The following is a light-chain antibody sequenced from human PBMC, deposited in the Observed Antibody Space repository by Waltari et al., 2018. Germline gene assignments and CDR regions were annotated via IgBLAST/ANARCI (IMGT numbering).Light chain of an antibody. Sequence: IVLTQSPGTLSFSPGERATLSCRATQSVSHNNFAWYQQKDGQAPRPLIYGASSRATGIPDRFSGSGSGTDFSLSISRLEPEDYGVYYCQQYAGSPITFGGGTKVEI. J-gene: IGKJ4*01. V-gene: IGKV3-20*01. CDR1: QSVSHNN. CDR3: QQYAGSPIT. CDR2: GAS.